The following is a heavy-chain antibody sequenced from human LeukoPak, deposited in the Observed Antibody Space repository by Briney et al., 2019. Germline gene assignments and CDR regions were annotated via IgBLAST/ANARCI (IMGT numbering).Heavy chain of an antibody. J-gene: IGHJ3*02. D-gene: IGHD1-1*01. CDR1: GDSVSRNSAA. Sequence: SQTLSLTCAISGDSVSRNSAAWNWIRQSPSRGLEWLGRTYYRSKWYNDYAVSVKSRITINPDTSKNQFSLQLNSATPEDTAVYYCARVRQLERGEGAFDIRGQGTMVTVSS. CDR3: ARVRQLERGEGAFDI. V-gene: IGHV6-1*01. CDR2: TYYRSKWYN.